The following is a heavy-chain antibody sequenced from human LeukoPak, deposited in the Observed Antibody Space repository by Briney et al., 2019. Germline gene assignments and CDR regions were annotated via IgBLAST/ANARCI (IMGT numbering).Heavy chain of an antibody. D-gene: IGHD4-23*01. J-gene: IGHJ4*02. CDR3: ARGLRWFYYFDY. CDR2: INHSGST. V-gene: IGHV4-34*01. CDR1: GGSFSGYY. Sequence: SETLSLTCAVYGGSFSGYYWSWIRQPPGKGLEWIGEINHSGSTNYNPSLKSRVTISVDTSKNQFSLKLSSVTAADTAVYYCARGLRWFYYFDYWGQGNLVNVSS.